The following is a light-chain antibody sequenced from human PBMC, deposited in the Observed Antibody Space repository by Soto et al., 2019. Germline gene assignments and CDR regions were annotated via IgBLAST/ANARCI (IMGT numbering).Light chain of an antibody. J-gene: IGLJ1*01. CDR1: SSDVGGYNY. V-gene: IGLV2-8*01. Sequence: QSVLTQPPSASGSPGQSVTISCTGTSSDVGGYNYVSWYQQHPGKALKLMIYEVSKRPSGVPDRFSGSKSGNTASLTVSGLQAEDEADYYCISYAGSNLLYVFGTGTKVPVL. CDR3: ISYAGSNLLYV. CDR2: EVS.